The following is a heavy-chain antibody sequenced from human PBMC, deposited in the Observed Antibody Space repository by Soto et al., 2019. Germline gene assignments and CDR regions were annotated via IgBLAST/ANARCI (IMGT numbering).Heavy chain of an antibody. J-gene: IGHJ4*02. CDR3: ARGVGQQLPPLD. D-gene: IGHD6-13*01. Sequence: QVQLQESGPGLVKPSETLSLTCTVSGVSISSYYWSWIRQPPGKGLEWIGYIYYSGNTTYNPSLKSRVTITIDASNNQFSLELSSVTAADSAVYFCARGVGQQLPPLDWGQGTLVTVSS. CDR1: GVSISSYY. CDR2: IYYSGNT. V-gene: IGHV4-59*01.